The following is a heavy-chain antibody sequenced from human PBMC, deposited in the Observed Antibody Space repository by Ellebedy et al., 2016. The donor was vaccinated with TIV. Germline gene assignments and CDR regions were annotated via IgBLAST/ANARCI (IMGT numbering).Heavy chain of an antibody. CDR2: IYSGGST. J-gene: IGHJ4*02. V-gene: IGHV3-66*01. Sequence: PGGSLRLSCAASGFTVSSNYMSWVRQAPGKGLEWVSVIYSGGSTYYADSVKGRFTMSRDNSKNSLYLQMNSLRAEDTAVYYCARDLGELLPALNFDYWGQGSLVTVSS. CDR1: GFTVSSNY. CDR3: ARDLGELLPALNFDY. D-gene: IGHD1-26*01.